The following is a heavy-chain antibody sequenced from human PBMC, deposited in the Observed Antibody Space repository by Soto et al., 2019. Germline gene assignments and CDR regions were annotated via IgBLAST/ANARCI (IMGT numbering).Heavy chain of an antibody. J-gene: IGHJ4*02. CDR3: ARRLGDCRGGSCKYYFNY. V-gene: IGHV5-51*01. CDR1: GYSFTSYW. Sequence: PGESLRISCKGSGYSFTSYWIGWVRQMPGKGLEWMGIIYPGDSDTRYSPSFQGQVTISAGKSISTAYLQWSSLKASATAMYYCARRLGDCRGGSCKYYFNYRGQGPLVTDCS. CDR2: IYPGDSDT. D-gene: IGHD2-15*01.